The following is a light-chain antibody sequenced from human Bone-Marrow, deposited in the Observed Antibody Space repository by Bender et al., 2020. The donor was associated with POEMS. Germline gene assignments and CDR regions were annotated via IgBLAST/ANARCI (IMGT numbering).Light chain of an antibody. J-gene: IGLJ3*02. CDR3: CSYAGKRTLV. Sequence: QSALTQAASVSGSPGQSITISCTGTSSDVGSYNLVSWYQQHPGKVPKGIIFEASKRPSGVSNRFSGSKSDNTASLTISGLQADDEAHYYCCSYAGKRTLVFGGGTFLTVL. V-gene: IGLV2-23*01. CDR1: SSDVGSYNL. CDR2: EAS.